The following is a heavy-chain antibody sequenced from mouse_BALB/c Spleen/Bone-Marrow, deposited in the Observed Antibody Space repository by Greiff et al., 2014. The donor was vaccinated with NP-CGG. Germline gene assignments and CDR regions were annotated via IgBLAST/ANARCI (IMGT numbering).Heavy chain of an antibody. J-gene: IGHJ3*01. CDR1: GFNIKDNY. CDR3: APYYYGSSQFAY. V-gene: IGHV14-3*02. D-gene: IGHD1-1*01. CDR2: IDPANGNT. Sequence: EVHLVESGAELVKPGASVKLSCTASGFNIKDNYMHWVKQRPEQGLEWIGRIDPANGNTKYDPKFQGKATITADTSSNTAYLQLSSLTSEDTAVYYCAPYYYGSSQFAYWGQGTLVTVSA.